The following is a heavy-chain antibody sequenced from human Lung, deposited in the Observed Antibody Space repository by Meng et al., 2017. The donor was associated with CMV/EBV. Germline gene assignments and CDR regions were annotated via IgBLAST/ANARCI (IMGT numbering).Heavy chain of an antibody. V-gene: IGHV4-59*01. CDR3: ARGSYLAVEG. D-gene: IGHD2-21*01. Sequence: QLRESGPGLVKPSETPPLTCTVAGGSINSYYWSWIRQPPGQGLEWLGYFYYRGNSNYNPSLKSRVTISVDTSKNLFSLNLTSVTAADAALYYCARGSYLAVEGWGLGTLVTVSS. CDR1: GGSINSYY. J-gene: IGHJ4*02. CDR2: FYYRGNS.